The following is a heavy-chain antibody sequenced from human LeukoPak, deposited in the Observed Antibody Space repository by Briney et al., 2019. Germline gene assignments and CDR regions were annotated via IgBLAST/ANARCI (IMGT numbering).Heavy chain of an antibody. Sequence: GGSLRLSCAASGFTFSSYWMSWVRQAPGKGLEWVANIKQDGSERYYVDSVKGRFTLSRDNAKNSLYLQMNSQRAEDTAVYYCARTPPNYSGDASDIWGQGTMVTVSS. D-gene: IGHD5-24*01. V-gene: IGHV3-7*01. J-gene: IGHJ3*02. CDR3: ARTPPNYSGDASDI. CDR2: IKQDGSER. CDR1: GFTFSSYW.